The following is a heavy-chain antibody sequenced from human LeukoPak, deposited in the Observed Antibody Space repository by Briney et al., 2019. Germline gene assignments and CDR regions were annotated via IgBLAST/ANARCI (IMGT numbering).Heavy chain of an antibody. CDR3: ARGVLEWLPRYYYYGMDV. D-gene: IGHD3-3*01. J-gene: IGHJ6*02. Sequence: PSETLSLTCAVYGGSFSGYYWSWIRQPPGKGLEWIGEINHSGNTNYNPSLKSRVTISVDTSKNQFSLKLSSVTAADTAVYYCARGVLEWLPRYYYYGMDVWGQGTTVTVSS. CDR2: INHSGNT. CDR1: GGSFSGYY. V-gene: IGHV4-34*01.